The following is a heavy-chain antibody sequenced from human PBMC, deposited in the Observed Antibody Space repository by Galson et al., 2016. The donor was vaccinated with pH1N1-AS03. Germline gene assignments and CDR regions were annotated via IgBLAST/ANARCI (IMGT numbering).Heavy chain of an antibody. CDR3: AKDRSSRNGLGAYDY. CDR1: GFTFSNYG. J-gene: IGHJ4*02. D-gene: IGHD2-8*01. CDR2: ISSGNT. Sequence: SLRLSCAASGFTFSNYGMSWVRQAPGKGLEWVSDISSGNTYHADSVKGRFTISRDDSKNTLHLQMNSLRAEDTAVYYCAKDRSSRNGLGAYDYWGQGTLVTVSS. V-gene: IGHV3-23*01.